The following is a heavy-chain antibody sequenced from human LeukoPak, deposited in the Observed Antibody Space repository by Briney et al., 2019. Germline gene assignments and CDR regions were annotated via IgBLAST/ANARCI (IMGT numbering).Heavy chain of an antibody. CDR2: VYTSEDA. V-gene: IGHV4-4*07. CDR3: ARYGDPNYYFDQ. D-gene: IGHD2-21*02. Sequence: ASETLSLTCTVSGGSISSYYWSWIRQPAGKGLEWIGRVYTSEDAKYNPSLESRVSMSLDTSKNQFSLKLSSVTAADTAVYYCARYGDPNYYFDQWGQGTLVTVSS. J-gene: IGHJ4*02. CDR1: GGSISSYY.